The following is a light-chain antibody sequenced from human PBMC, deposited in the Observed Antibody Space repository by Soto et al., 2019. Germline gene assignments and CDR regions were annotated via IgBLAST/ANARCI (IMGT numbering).Light chain of an antibody. Sequence: QSALTQPPSVSGAPGQRVTISCTGSSSNIGAGYDVHWYQQLPGTAPKLLIYGNSNRPSGVPDRFSGPKSGTSASLAITGLQAEDEADYYCQSYDSSLSVVFGTGTKVTVL. V-gene: IGLV1-40*01. CDR1: SSNIGAGYD. CDR2: GNS. CDR3: QSYDSSLSVV. J-gene: IGLJ1*01.